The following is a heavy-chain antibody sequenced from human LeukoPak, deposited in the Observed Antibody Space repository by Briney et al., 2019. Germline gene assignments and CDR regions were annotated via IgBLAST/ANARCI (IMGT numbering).Heavy chain of an antibody. V-gene: IGHV3-7*01. D-gene: IGHD6-19*01. CDR1: GFTFDDYA. CDR2: IRQDGSQK. Sequence: GGSLRLSCAASGFTFDDYAMHWVRQAPGKGLEWVATIRQDGSQKYYVDSVKGRFTISRDNAKNSLYLQMNSLRAEDTAVYYCATAGLIAVAGKIRYYYYMDVWGKGTTVTVSS. CDR3: ATAGLIAVAGKIRYYYYMDV. J-gene: IGHJ6*03.